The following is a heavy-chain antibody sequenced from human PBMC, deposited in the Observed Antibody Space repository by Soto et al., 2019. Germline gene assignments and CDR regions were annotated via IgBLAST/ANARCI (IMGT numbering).Heavy chain of an antibody. Sequence: GVSVKVSCKASGYTFTSYAMHWVRQAPGQRLEWMGWINAGNGNTKYSQKFQGRVTITRDTSASTAYMELSSLRSEDTAVYYCASPLGQQQGDYYYYGMDVWGQGTTVTVSS. CDR2: INAGNGNT. J-gene: IGHJ6*02. CDR1: GYTFTSYA. D-gene: IGHD6-13*01. V-gene: IGHV1-3*01. CDR3: ASPLGQQQGDYYYYGMDV.